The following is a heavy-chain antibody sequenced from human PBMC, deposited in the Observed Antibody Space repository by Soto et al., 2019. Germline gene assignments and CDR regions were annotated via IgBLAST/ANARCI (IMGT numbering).Heavy chain of an antibody. J-gene: IGHJ5*02. CDR3: ARVAVAARPRWYNWFDP. CDR2: MNPNSGET. V-gene: IGHV1-8*01. D-gene: IGHD2-15*01. Sequence: QEQLVQSGAEVMKPGASVKVSCKTSGYTFTDYDINWVRQATGQGLEWIGWMNPNSGETGYAQKFQGRVTMTRSASLSTAYLELSSLRSEDTAVYYCARVAVAARPRWYNWFDPWGQGTLVTVSS. CDR1: GYTFTDYD.